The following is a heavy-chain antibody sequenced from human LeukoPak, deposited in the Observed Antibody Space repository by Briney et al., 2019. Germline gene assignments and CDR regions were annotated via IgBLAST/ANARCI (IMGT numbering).Heavy chain of an antibody. CDR3: AKDWEAYCGGDCYSAFDY. CDR1: GFTFSDYY. CDR2: ISSSGSTI. Sequence: GGSLRLSCAASGFTFSDYYMSWIRQAPGKGLEWVSYISSSGSTIYYADSVKGRFTISIDNSKNMLFLQMNSLRTEDTAVYYCAKDWEAYCGGDCYSAFDYWGQGTLVTVSS. J-gene: IGHJ4*02. V-gene: IGHV3-11*04. D-gene: IGHD2-21*01.